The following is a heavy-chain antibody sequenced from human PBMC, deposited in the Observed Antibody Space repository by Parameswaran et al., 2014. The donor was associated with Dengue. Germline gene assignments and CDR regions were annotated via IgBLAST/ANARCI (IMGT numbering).Heavy chain of an antibody. CDR2: TYYRSKWYN. CDR3: AREVGSGWRLDY. V-gene: IGHV6-1*01. J-gene: IGHJ4*02. D-gene: IGHD6-19*01. Sequence: KWIRQSPSRGLEWLGRTYYRSKWYNDYAVSVKSRITINPDTSKNQFSLQLNSVTPEDTAVYYCAREVGSGWRLDYWGQGTLVTVSS.